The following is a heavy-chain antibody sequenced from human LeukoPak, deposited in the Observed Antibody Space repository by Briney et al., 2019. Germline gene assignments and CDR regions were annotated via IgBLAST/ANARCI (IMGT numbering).Heavy chain of an antibody. CDR2: IYYRGTT. V-gene: IGHV4-59*03. CDR3: AGVFSGRRPFEL. D-gene: IGHD3-10*01. CDR1: GGSINDDY. Sequence: SETLSLTCTVSGGSINDDYWNWLRQPPGKGLEWIGFIYYRGTTNNNPSLKSRLTTSIDTSKKQFSLNLSSVTAADTAVYYCAGVFSGRRPFELWGQGTLVTVSS. J-gene: IGHJ4*02.